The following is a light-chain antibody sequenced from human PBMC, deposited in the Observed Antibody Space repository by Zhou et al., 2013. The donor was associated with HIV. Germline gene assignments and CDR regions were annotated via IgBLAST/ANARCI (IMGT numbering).Light chain of an antibody. J-gene: IGKJ4*01. Sequence: AIRITQSPSSLSASTGDRLTITCRASQGISSFLAWYQQKPGKAPKLLIYASSTLQSGVPSRFSGSGSGTDFTLTISSLHPDDIATYYCQQYDHLPPLTFGGGTKV. V-gene: IGKV1-8*01. CDR1: QGISSF. CDR3: QQYDHLPPLT. CDR2: ASS.